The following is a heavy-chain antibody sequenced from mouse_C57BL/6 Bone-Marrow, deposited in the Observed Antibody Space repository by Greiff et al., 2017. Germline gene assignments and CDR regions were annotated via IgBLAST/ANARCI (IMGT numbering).Heavy chain of an antibody. CDR3: ARWLLRRFAY. J-gene: IGHJ3*01. D-gene: IGHD2-3*01. CDR2: ISSGGSYT. CDR1: GFTFSSYG. V-gene: IGHV5-6*01. Sequence: EVQLVESGGDLVKPGGSLKLSCAASGFTFSSYGMSWVRQTPDKRLEWVATISSGGSYTYYPDSVKGRFTISRDNAKNTLYLQMSSLKSEDTAMYYCARWLLRRFAYWGQGTLVTVSA.